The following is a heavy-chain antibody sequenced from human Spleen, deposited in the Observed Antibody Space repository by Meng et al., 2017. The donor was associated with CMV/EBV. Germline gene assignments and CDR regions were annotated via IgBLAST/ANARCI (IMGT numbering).Heavy chain of an antibody. CDR3: ARVNYDFWSGYYSPYYYGMDV. Sequence: SETLSLTCTVSGGSISRSNYHWVWVRQPPGKGLEWIGTIYYSGGTYYNPSLKSRVTISVDTSKNQFSLKLSSVTAADTAVYYCARVNYDFWSGYYSPYYYGMDVWGQGTAVTVSS. CDR2: IYYSGGT. J-gene: IGHJ6*02. V-gene: IGHV4-39*07. CDR1: GGSISRSNYH. D-gene: IGHD3-3*01.